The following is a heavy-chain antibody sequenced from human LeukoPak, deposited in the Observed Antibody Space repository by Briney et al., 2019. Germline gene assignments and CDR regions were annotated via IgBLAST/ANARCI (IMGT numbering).Heavy chain of an antibody. CDR2: INPNSGGT. CDR1: GYTFTGYY. V-gene: IGHV1-2*02. D-gene: IGHD5-18*01. CDR3: ASFKWIQLWENAFDI. J-gene: IGHJ3*02. Sequence: GASVKVSCKACGYTFTGYYMHWVRQAPGQGLEWMGWINPNSGGTNYAQKFQGRVTMTRDTSISTAYMELSRLRSDDTAVYYCASFKWIQLWENAFDIWGQGTMVTVSS.